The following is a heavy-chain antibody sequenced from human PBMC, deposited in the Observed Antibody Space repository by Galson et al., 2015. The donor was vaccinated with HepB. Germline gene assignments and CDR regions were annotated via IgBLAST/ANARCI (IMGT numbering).Heavy chain of an antibody. J-gene: IGHJ4*02. CDR3: ARRAVGATSFDY. Sequence: SETLSLTCTVSGGSISSSSYYWGWIRQPPGKGLEWIGSIYYSGSTYYNPSLKSRVTISVNTPKNQFSLKLSSVTAADTAVYYCARRAVGATSFDYWGQGTLVTVSS. D-gene: IGHD1-26*01. CDR1: GGSISSSSYY. V-gene: IGHV4-39*01. CDR2: IYYSGST.